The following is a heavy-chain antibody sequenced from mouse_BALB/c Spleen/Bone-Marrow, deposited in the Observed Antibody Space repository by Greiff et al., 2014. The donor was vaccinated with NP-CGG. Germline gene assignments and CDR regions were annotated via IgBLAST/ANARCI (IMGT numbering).Heavy chain of an antibody. CDR3: ARTFQPRRAMDY. V-gene: IGHV1-74*01. J-gene: IGHJ4*01. Sequence: LVESGPELVRPGASVKMSCKASDYTFTSYWMHWVKQRPGQGLEWIGMIDPSNSETRLNQKFKDKATLNVDKSSNTAYMHLSSLTSEDSAAYYCARTFQPRRAMDYWGQGSSVTVSS. D-gene: IGHD6-1*01. CDR2: IDPSNSET. CDR1: DYTFTSYW.